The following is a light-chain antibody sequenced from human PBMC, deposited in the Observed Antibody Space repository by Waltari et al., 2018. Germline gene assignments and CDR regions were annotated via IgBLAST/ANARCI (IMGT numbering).Light chain of an antibody. CDR1: SSDVGGYNY. V-gene: IGLV2-23*02. Sequence: QSALTQPASVSGSPGQSITISCTGTSSDVGGYNYVSWYQQHPGKATKLMVYDVSKRPPGVSNRFSGSKSGNTASLTISGLQAEDEADYYCCSYAGSSTWVFGGGTKLTVL. CDR2: DVS. J-gene: IGLJ3*02. CDR3: CSYAGSSTWV.